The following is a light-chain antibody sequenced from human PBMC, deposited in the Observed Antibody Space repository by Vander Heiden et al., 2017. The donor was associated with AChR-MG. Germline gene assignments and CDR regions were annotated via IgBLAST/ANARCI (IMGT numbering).Light chain of an antibody. J-gene: IGLJ1*01. V-gene: IGLV2-14*01. CDR1: TIDGRGYNY. CDR2: DVS. Sequence: QSALSPPASVSGSPGQSITNSCTGTTIDGRGYNYDYWYQQHPGKGTKRMIYDVSKRPSGVSNRFSGSKSGNTASLTISGIQAEDDSDYYCSSYTSSSTPLYVFGTGTKVTVL. CDR3: SSYTSSSTPLYV.